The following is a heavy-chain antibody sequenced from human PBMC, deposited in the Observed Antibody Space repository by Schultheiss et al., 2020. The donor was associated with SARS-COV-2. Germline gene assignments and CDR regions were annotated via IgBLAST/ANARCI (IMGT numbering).Heavy chain of an antibody. J-gene: IGHJ4*02. V-gene: IGHV3-7*03. CDR1: GFTFSSYW. CDR3: ARDGFHSGRDY. CDR2: IKQDGSEK. D-gene: IGHD6-19*01. Sequence: GGSLRLSCVVSGFTFSSYWMSWVRQAPGKGLEWVANIKQDGSEKYYVDSVKGRFTISRDNAKNTVYMQMNSLRVEDTAMYYCARDGFHSGRDYWGQGTLVTVSS.